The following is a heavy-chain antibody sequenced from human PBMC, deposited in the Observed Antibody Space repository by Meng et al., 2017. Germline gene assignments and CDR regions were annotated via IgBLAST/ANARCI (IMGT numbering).Heavy chain of an antibody. Sequence: QGQLVQSGSELRKPGASVKVSCKASGYTLTSYAINWLRQAPGQGLQWMGWIDTKTGNPTYVPGFTGRLVFSLDTSVSTAYLQISGLKADDTAVYYCTRDGYSDCSRTSCFDSWGQGTLVTVSS. J-gene: IGHJ4*02. CDR2: IDTKTGNP. V-gene: IGHV7-4-1*02. CDR3: TRDGYSDCSRTSCFDS. D-gene: IGHD2-2*01. CDR1: GYTLTSYA.